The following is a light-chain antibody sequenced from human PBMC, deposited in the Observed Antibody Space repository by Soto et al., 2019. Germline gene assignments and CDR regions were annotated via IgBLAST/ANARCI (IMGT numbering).Light chain of an antibody. CDR3: QQLSSNPLS. CDR2: TAS. Sequence: DIQLTQSPSFLSASVGDRVTITCRASQAISRYLAWYQQKPGKVPRLLIYTASTLESGVPSRFSGSGSGTEFSLTISSLQPEDFATYYCQQLSSNPLSFGGGSRVEIK. V-gene: IGKV1-9*01. J-gene: IGKJ4*01. CDR1: QAISRY.